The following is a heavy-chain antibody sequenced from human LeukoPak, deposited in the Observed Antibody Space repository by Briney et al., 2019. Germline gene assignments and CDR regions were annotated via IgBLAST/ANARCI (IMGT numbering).Heavy chain of an antibody. CDR1: GFTFSSYA. D-gene: IGHD3-9*01. J-gene: IGHJ4*02. Sequence: PGGSLRLSCAASGFTFSSYAMSWVRQAPGKGLEWVSVISGSGGSTYYADSVKGRFTISRDNAKNSLYLQMNSLRAEDTAVYYCARARGDQYYDILTGWGPDYWGQGTLVTVSS. CDR2: ISGSGGST. V-gene: IGHV3-23*01. CDR3: ARARGDQYYDILTGWGPDY.